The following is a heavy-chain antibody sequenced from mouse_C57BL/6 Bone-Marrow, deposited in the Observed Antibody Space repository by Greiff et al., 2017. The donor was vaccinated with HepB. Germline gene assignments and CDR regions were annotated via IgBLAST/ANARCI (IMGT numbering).Heavy chain of an antibody. CDR2: IDPSDSET. Sequence: VQLQQPGAELVRPGSSVKLSCKASGYTFTSYWMHWVKQRPIQGLEWIGNIDPSDSETHYNQKFKDKATLTVDKSSSTAYMQLSSLTSEDSAVYYWARSGGSRRYYFDYWGQGTTLTVSS. V-gene: IGHV1-52*01. D-gene: IGHD1-1*01. J-gene: IGHJ2*01. CDR1: GYTFTSYW. CDR3: ARSGGSRRYYFDY.